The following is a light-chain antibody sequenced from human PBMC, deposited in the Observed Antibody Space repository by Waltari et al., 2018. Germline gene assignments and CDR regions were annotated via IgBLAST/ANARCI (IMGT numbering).Light chain of an antibody. J-gene: IGLJ2*01. CDR3: HSRDSSGNVL. V-gene: IGLV3-19*01. CDR1: SLRTYY. Sequence: SSELTQDPAVSVALGPTVRITCQGASLRTYYVSWFHQKPGQAPALVIYGKNNRPSGIPDRFSASSSGSTASLTIIGAQAEDEADYYCHSRDSSGNVLIGGGTKLTVV. CDR2: GKN.